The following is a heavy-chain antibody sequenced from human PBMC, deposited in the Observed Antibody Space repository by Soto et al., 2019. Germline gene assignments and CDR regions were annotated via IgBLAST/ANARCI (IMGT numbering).Heavy chain of an antibody. J-gene: IGHJ4*02. D-gene: IGHD3-9*01. CDR2: IRGDGGQT. V-gene: IGHV3-23*01. CDR3: ARDVGLDSDDFFAY. Sequence: GGSLRLSCTASGFTFSSYGMGWVRQAPGKGLQWVSTIRGDGGQTHYTDSVKGRFSISRDNSKNTVYLQMDSLRAEDTDMYFCARDVGLDSDDFFAYWGQGTQVTVSS. CDR1: GFTFSSYG.